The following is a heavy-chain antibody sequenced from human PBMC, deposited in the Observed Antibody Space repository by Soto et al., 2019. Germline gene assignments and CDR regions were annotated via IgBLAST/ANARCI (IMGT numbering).Heavy chain of an antibody. Sequence: QVQLEQSGSEVQKSGSSVKLSCKASGYSFSSHAITWVRQAPGQGLEWMGGIIPVFGTPTYAQKFQGRLTISADKSTNTSSLELRSLRSEDTAVYYCARGGALSTSWYWGDGLDSWGQGTQVTVSS. CDR1: GYSFSSHA. V-gene: IGHV1-69*06. J-gene: IGHJ4*02. CDR3: ARGGALSTSWYWGDGLDS. D-gene: IGHD6-13*01. CDR2: IIPVFGTP.